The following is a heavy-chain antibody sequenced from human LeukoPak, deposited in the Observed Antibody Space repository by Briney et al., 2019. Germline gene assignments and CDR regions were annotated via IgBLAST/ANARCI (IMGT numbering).Heavy chain of an antibody. D-gene: IGHD6-13*01. CDR2: ISSSSSTI. V-gene: IGHV3-48*04. CDR3: ARDSIAAAGYGMDV. CDR1: GFALSSYT. Sequence: PGGSLTLSCAASGFALSSYTMNWVRQAPGKGLEWVSYISSSSSTIYYADSVKGRFTISRDNAKNSLYLQMNSLRAEDTAVYYCARDSIAAAGYGMDVWGQGTTVTVSS. J-gene: IGHJ6*02.